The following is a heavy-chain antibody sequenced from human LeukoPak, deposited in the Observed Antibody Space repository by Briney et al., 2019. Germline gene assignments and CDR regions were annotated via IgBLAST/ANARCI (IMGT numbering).Heavy chain of an antibody. V-gene: IGHV1-2*02. CDR3: ARSETGDERIGVDY. Sequence: ASVKVSCKASGYTFTSYGISWVRQAPGQGLEWMGWINPNSGGTNYAQKFQGRVTMTRDTSISTAYMELSSLRSDDTAVYYCARSETGDERIGVDYWGQGTLVTVSS. J-gene: IGHJ4*02. CDR1: GYTFTSYG. CDR2: INPNSGGT. D-gene: IGHD1-14*01.